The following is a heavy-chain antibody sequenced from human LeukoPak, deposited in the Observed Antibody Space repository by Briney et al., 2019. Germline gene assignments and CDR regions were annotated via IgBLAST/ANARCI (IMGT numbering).Heavy chain of an antibody. V-gene: IGHV3-21*01. CDR3: ARAGGSHYYMDV. Sequence: QAGGSLRLSCAASGFTFGSYAMSWVRQAPGKGLEWVSSISSGSSYIYYADSVKGRFTISRDNAKNSLYLQMNSLRAEDTAVYYCARAGGSHYYMDVWGKGTTVTVSS. CDR2: ISSGSSYI. J-gene: IGHJ6*03. CDR1: GFTFGSYA. D-gene: IGHD2-15*01.